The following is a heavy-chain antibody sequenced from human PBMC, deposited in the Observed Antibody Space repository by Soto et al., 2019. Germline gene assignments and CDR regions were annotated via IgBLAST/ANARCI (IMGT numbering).Heavy chain of an antibody. CDR2: IITLFGTA. J-gene: IGHJ4*02. CDR3: EREVGYGDFSAALLD. Sequence: VQLMQSGAEVKQPGSSVKVSCKASGGTFSSHSINWVRQAPGQGLEWMGGIITLFGTANYAQNFQGRVTITADQSTSTAYMELISLRSDDTAVYYCEREVGYGDFSAALLDWGQGTLVTVSS. V-gene: IGHV1-69*01. D-gene: IGHD4-17*01. CDR1: GGTFSSHS.